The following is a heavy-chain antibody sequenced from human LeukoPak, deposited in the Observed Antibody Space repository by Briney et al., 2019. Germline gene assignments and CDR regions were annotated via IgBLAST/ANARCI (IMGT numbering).Heavy chain of an antibody. Sequence: PGGSLRLSCAASGFTFSSYAMSWVRQAPGKGLEWVSAISGSGGSTYYADSVKGRFTISGDNSKNTLYLQMNSLRAEDTAVYYCAKGAPDYYGSGSYVDYWGQGTLVTVSS. V-gene: IGHV3-23*01. CDR3: AKGAPDYYGSGSYVDY. J-gene: IGHJ4*02. CDR2: ISGSGGST. CDR1: GFTFSSYA. D-gene: IGHD3-10*01.